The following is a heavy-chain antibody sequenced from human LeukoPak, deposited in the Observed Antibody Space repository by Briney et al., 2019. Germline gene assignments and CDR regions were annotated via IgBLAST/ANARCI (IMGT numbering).Heavy chain of an antibody. Sequence: PSQTLSLTCTVSGGAIRSGSYYWSWIRQPAGKGLEWIGRIYTSGRTNYNPSLKSRVSISVDTSQNQFSLKLSSVTAADTAVYYCAKGPSLGGGVGYWGQGTLVTVSS. V-gene: IGHV4-61*02. J-gene: IGHJ4*02. CDR2: IYTSGRT. CDR1: GGAIRSGSYY. CDR3: AKGPSLGGGVGY. D-gene: IGHD2-15*01.